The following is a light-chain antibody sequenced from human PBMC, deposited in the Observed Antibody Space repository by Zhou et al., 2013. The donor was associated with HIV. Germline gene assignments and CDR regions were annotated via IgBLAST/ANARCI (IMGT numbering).Light chain of an antibody. CDR1: QNVFSN. J-gene: IGKJ1*01. V-gene: IGKV3D-15*02. Sequence: EVVMTQSPSTLSVSPGERVTLSCRASQNVFSNLAWYQQKPGLAPRLLIYDASNRATGIPDRFSGSGSGTEFTLTISSLQSEDFAVYYCQQYGTSPWTFGQGTKVEIK. CDR3: QQYGTSPWT. CDR2: DAS.